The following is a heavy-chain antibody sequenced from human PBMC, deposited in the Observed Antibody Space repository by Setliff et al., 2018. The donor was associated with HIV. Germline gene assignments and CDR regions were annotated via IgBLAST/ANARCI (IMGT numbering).Heavy chain of an antibody. Sequence: PGGSLRLSCGASGFTFANYWMNWVRRAPGKGLEWVANIKQDGSDKYYADSVRGRFTISRDNAKNALFLQMSSLRVEDTAVYFCTRKHRPGVGMDLWGQGTTVTVSS. J-gene: IGHJ6*02. CDR3: TRKHRPGVGMDL. CDR1: GFTFANYW. CDR2: IKQDGSDK. V-gene: IGHV3-7*01.